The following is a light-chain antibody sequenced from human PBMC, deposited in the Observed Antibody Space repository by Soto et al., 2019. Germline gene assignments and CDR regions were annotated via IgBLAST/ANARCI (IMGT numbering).Light chain of an antibody. V-gene: IGKV3-20*01. Sequence: EIVLRQSPGTRSVSPGGRASLSCRVSQSVTSRYLAWYQQRPGQAPRLLIYAASSRATGSPDRFSGGGSGTDFTLTIRRLEPEDFAVYYCQQYGSSPITFGQGTLLEVK. CDR2: AAS. CDR1: QSVTSRY. CDR3: QQYGSSPIT. J-gene: IGKJ5*01.